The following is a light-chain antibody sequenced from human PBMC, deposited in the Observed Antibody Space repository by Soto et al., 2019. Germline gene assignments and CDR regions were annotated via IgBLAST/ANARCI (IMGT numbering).Light chain of an antibody. J-gene: IGLJ1*01. Sequence: QSVLTQPPSVSAAPGQKVTISCSGSSSNIGNNYVSWFQQLPGTAPKLLIYDNHKRPSGIPDRFFGSKSGTSATLGITGLQTGDEADYYCGTWDNSLSAGVFGTGTKVTVL. CDR1: SSNIGNNY. V-gene: IGLV1-51*01. CDR2: DNH. CDR3: GTWDNSLSAGV.